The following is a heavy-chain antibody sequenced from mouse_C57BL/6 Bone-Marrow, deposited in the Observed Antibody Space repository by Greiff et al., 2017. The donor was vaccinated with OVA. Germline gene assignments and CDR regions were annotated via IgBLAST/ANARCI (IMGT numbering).Heavy chain of an antibody. CDR3: ARTPLYYYGSSYFWYFDV. J-gene: IGHJ1*03. CDR1: GYTFTDYN. Sequence: VQLQQSGPELVKPGASVKMSCKASGYTFTDYNMHWVKQSHGKSLEWIGYINPNNGGTSYNQKFKGKATLTVNKSSSTAYMELRSLTSGDSAVYYCARTPLYYYGSSYFWYFDVWGKGTTVTVSS. V-gene: IGHV1-22*01. D-gene: IGHD1-1*01. CDR2: INPNNGGT.